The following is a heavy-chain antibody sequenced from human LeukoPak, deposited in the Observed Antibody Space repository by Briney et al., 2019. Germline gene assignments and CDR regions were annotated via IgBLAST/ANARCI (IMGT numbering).Heavy chain of an antibody. Sequence: GESLKISCKGSGSRFTNNWIGWVRQMPGKGLEWMGIIYPGDSDTRYSPPFQGQVTISADKSISTAYLQWSSLRASDTAMYYCAIEGYSYTDGFDIWGQGTMVTVSS. J-gene: IGHJ3*02. V-gene: IGHV5-51*01. CDR1: GSRFTNNW. CDR2: IYPGDSDT. CDR3: AIEGYSYTDGFDI. D-gene: IGHD5-18*01.